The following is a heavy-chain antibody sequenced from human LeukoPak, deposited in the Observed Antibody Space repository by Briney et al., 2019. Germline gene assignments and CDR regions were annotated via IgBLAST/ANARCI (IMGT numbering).Heavy chain of an antibody. D-gene: IGHD2-21*02. CDR3: VRLGPVTRGESDN. CDR2: INPKNGGP. Sequence: ASVKVSCKASGYTLSDYYMHWVRQAPGQGLEWMGWINPKNGGPRFAQKFQGRITMTSDTSISTAYMELTSLKSDDTAVYYCVRLGPVTRGESDNWGQGALVTVSS. CDR1: GYTLSDYY. V-gene: IGHV1-2*02. J-gene: IGHJ4*02.